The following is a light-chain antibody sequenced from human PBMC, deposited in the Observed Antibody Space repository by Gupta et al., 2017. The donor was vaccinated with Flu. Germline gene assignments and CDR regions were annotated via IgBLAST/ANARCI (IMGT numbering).Light chain of an antibody. CDR3: CSYADDNTVI. V-gene: IGLV2-23*02. CDR1: NSDVGKLNL. J-gene: IGLJ2*01. Sequence: TNSDVGKLNLVSWDQQHPGKAPNIIIYEVTKGPSDIPTRFSGSKSGITASLTISGLQAEDEADYYCCSYADDNTVIFGGGTSLTVL. CDR2: EVT.